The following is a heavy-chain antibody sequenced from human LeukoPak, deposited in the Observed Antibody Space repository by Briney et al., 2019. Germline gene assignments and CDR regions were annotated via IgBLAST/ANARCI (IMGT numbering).Heavy chain of an antibody. Sequence: PGGSLRLSCAASGFTFSNYWMHWVRQAPGKGLEWLSRINSDGSGTNYADSVKGRITISRDNGKNTLYLQMNSLRAEDTAVYYCAKSPVRYFDWLSGVYFDYWGQGTLVTVSS. CDR2: INSDGSGT. J-gene: IGHJ4*02. CDR3: AKSPVRYFDWLSGVYFDY. D-gene: IGHD3-9*01. V-gene: IGHV3-74*01. CDR1: GFTFSNYW.